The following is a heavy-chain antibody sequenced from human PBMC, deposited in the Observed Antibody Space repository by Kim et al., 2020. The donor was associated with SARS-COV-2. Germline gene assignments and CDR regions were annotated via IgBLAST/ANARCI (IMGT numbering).Heavy chain of an antibody. CDR3: AKDPLYYGSGSYYFEY. Sequence: SVKGRFSISRDNSKNPLYLQMKGLRPEDTAVYYCAKDPLYYGSGSYYFEYWGQGTPVTVSS. V-gene: IGHV3-30*02. J-gene: IGHJ4*02. D-gene: IGHD3-10*01.